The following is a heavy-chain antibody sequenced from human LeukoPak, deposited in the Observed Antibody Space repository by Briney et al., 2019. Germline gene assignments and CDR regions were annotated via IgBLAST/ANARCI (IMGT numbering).Heavy chain of an antibody. D-gene: IGHD3-10*01. CDR2: IYYSGST. Sequence: PSETLSLTCTVSGGSISSSSYYWGWIRQPPGKGLEWIGSIYYSGSTNYNPSLKSRVTISVDTSKNQFSLKLSSVTAADTAVYYCARQRTMVRGVKDAFDIWGQGTMVTVSS. J-gene: IGHJ3*02. CDR1: GGSISSSSYY. CDR3: ARQRTMVRGVKDAFDI. V-gene: IGHV4-39*01.